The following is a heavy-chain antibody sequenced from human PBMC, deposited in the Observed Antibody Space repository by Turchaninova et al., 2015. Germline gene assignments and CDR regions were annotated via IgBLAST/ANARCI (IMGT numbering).Heavy chain of an antibody. CDR2: INSGGTI. Sequence: EVQLVESGGGLVQPGGSLRLSCAASGFHCTSHSMIWVRQAPGKGMVWISYINSGGTINYGDSVKGRFTVSRDNSKNSHSLQMNSLRAEDTAVYYCARYDYSGYYSIDYWGQGTLVTVSS. D-gene: IGHD3-22*01. CDR3: ARYDYSGYYSIDY. CDR1: GFHCTSHS. J-gene: IGHJ4*02. V-gene: IGHV3-48*04.